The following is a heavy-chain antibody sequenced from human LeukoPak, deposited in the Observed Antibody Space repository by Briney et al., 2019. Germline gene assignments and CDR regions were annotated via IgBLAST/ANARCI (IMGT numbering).Heavy chain of an antibody. D-gene: IGHD3-9*01. CDR1: GYSFTSYW. J-gene: IGHJ6*04. CDR2: IDPSDSYT. CDR3: ARQDYEILTGSYGMGV. V-gene: IGHV5-10-1*01. Sequence: GESLKISCKGSGYSFTSYWISWVRQMPGKGLEWMGRIDPSDSYTNYSPSFQGHVTISADKSISTAYLQWSSLKASDTAIYYCARQDYEILTGSYGMGVWGKGTTATVSS.